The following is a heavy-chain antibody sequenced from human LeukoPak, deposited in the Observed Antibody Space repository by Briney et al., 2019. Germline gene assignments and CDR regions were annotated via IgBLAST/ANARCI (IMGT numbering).Heavy chain of an antibody. CDR1: GVSFSSYW. J-gene: IGHJ4*02. CDR3: ATSSCTHANCYIFAF. Sequence: GGSLRLSCAVSGVSFSSYWMTWVRLAPGKGLEWVALIKQGGSETYYVDSVKGRFTVSRDNAKNSLYLQMNSLRDEDTAVYHCATSSCTHANCYIFAFWGRGTLVTVSS. CDR2: IKQGGSET. D-gene: IGHD2-21*01. V-gene: IGHV3-7*01.